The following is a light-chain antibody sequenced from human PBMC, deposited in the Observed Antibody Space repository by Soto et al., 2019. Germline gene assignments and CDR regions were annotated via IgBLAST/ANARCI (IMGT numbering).Light chain of an antibody. CDR3: SSYTSSSTYV. CDR2: DVS. Sequence: LTQPASVSGSPGQSITISCTGTSSDVGGSNYVSWYQQHPGKAPKLIISDVSYRPSGVSNRFSGSKSGNTASLTISGLQVEDEADYYCSSYTSSSTYVFGTGTKVTVL. CDR1: SSDVGGSNY. J-gene: IGLJ1*01. V-gene: IGLV2-14*01.